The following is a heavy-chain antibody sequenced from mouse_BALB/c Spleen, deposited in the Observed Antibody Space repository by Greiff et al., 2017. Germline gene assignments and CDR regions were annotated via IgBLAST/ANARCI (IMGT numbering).Heavy chain of an antibody. V-gene: IGHV2-9*02. CDR1: GFSLTSYG. CDR2: IWAGGST. Sequence: VKLQESGPGLVAPSQSLSITCTVSGFSLTSYGVHWVRQPPGKGLEWLGVIWAGGSTNYNSALMSRLSISKDNSKSQVFLKMNSLQTDDTAMYYCARVSTATLAYWGQGTLVTVSA. J-gene: IGHJ3*01. CDR3: ARVSTATLAY. D-gene: IGHD1-2*01.